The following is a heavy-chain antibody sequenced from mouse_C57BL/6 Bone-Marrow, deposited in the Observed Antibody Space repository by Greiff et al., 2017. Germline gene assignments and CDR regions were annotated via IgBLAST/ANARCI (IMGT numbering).Heavy chain of an antibody. D-gene: IGHD2-4*01. CDR1: GYTFTSYW. Sequence: QVQLKQPGAELVRPGTSVKLSCKASGYTFTSYWMHWVKQRPGQGLEWIGVIDPSDSYTKYNQKFKGKATLTVDTSSSTAYMQLSSLTSEDSAVYYCARDYDYDDYYAMDYWGQGTSVTVSS. V-gene: IGHV1-59*01. CDR2: IDPSDSYT. CDR3: ARDYDYDDYYAMDY. J-gene: IGHJ4*01.